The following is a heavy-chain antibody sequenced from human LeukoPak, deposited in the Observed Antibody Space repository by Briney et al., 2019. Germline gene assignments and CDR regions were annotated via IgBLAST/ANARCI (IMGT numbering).Heavy chain of an antibody. Sequence: GGSLRLSCQTSGFVFSNHGMHWVRQAPGKGLEWVAFVRFDGSNEYYADSEKGRFTISRDNSRNTLYLRMNSLRAEDTGVYSCAKDSNSGYVSVGPDYWGLGTLVTVSS. CDR3: AKDSNSGYVSVGPDY. J-gene: IGHJ4*02. V-gene: IGHV3-30*02. D-gene: IGHD3-22*01. CDR1: GFVFSNHG. CDR2: VRFDGSNE.